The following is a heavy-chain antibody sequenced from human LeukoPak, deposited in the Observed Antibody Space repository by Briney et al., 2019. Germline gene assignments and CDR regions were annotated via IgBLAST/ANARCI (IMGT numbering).Heavy chain of an antibody. Sequence: SETLSLTCGVYGGSFSGCYWSWIRQPPGKGLEWIGYVYYSGSTNYNPSLKSRVTISVDTSKNQFSLKLSSVTAAATAVYYCARGDPWYSSSWYDYWGQGTLVTVSS. CDR2: VYYSGST. CDR3: ARGDPWYSSSWYDY. CDR1: GGSFSGCY. D-gene: IGHD6-13*01. V-gene: IGHV4-59*01. J-gene: IGHJ4*02.